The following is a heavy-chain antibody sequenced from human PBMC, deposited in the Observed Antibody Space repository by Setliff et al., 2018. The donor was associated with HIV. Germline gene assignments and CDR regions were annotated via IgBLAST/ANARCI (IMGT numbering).Heavy chain of an antibody. V-gene: IGHV4-59*01. Sequence: SETLSLTCTVSGGSISSYYWSWIRQPPGKGLEWIGYIYYGGSTNYNPSLKSRVTISVDTSKNQFSLKLGSVTAADTAVYYCARANYYYYYGMDVWGQGTTVTVSS. J-gene: IGHJ6*02. CDR3: ARANYYYYYGMDV. CDR1: GGSISSYY. CDR2: IYYGGST.